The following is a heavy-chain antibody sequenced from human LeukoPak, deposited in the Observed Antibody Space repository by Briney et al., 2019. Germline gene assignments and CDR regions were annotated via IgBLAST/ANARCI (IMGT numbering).Heavy chain of an antibody. CDR2: IFHIGGT. CDR3: AREVAAGSHKGFDY. Sequence: PSETLSLTCTVSGDSISIHNYYWGWIRQPPGKGLEWIGEIFHIGGTNYNPSLKSRVTMSVDTSKSHFSLVVNSVTAADTAIYYCAREVAAGSHKGFDYWGQGILVTVSS. CDR1: GDSISIHNYY. J-gene: IGHJ4*02. D-gene: IGHD6-19*01. V-gene: IGHV4-39*02.